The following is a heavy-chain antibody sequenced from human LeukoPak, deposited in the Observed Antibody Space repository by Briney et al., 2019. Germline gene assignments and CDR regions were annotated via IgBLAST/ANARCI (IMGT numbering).Heavy chain of an antibody. J-gene: IGHJ4*02. CDR2: INPSGGST. D-gene: IGHD3-22*01. CDR3: ARDFVSLYYDSSGYYEVDY. CDR1: GYTFTSYY. V-gene: IGHV1-46*01. Sequence: ASVNVSCKASGYTFTSYYMHWVRQAPGQGLEWMGIINPSGGSTSYAQKFQGRVTMTRDTSTSTVYMELSSLRSEDTAVYYCARDFVSLYYDSSGYYEVDYWGQGTLVTVSS.